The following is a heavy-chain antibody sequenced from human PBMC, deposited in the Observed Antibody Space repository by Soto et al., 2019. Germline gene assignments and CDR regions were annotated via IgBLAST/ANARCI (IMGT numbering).Heavy chain of an antibody. V-gene: IGHV1-69*01. D-gene: IGHD3-22*01. CDR2: IIPIFGSA. CDR1: GGIFSSYA. J-gene: IGHJ1*01. Sequence: QVQLVQSGAEVKKPGSSVKVSCKASGGIFSSYAISWVRQAPGQGLEWMGGIIPIFGSAKYAQKFEGRVTITADESTTTVHMQLSSLESEDTGVYYCARVRGSYYDSSGYNSFQHWGQGTLVTVSS. CDR3: ARVRGSYYDSSGYNSFQH.